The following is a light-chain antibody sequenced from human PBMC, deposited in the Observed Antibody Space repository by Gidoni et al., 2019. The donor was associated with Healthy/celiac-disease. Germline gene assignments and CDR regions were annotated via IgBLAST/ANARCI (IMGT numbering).Light chain of an antibody. J-gene: IGKJ1*01. CDR2: GAS. Sequence: ELVLTQSPGTLSLSPGERATLSCRAIQSVSSSYLAWYQQKPGQAPRRLIYGASSRATGIPDRFSGSGSGTDFTLSISRLEPEDFAVYYCQQYGSSPPWTFGQGTKVEIK. CDR3: QQYGSSPPWT. V-gene: IGKV3-20*01. CDR1: QSVSSSY.